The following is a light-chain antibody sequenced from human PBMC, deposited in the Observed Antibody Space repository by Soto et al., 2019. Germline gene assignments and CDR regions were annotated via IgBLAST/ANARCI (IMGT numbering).Light chain of an antibody. CDR3: QQGYNTGT. CDR2: SAS. V-gene: IGKV1-39*01. Sequence: DIQMTQSPSSLAASVGDRVTITCRASQSIRSYLNWYQQKPGKAPKLLISSASSLQSDVPSRFSGSGSGTDFTLTISSLQPEDFATYYCQQGYNTGTFGQGTKVEIK. J-gene: IGKJ2*01. CDR1: QSIRSY.